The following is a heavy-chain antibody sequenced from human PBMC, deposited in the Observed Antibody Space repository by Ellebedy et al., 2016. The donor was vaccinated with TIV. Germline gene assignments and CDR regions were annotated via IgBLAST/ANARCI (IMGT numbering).Heavy chain of an antibody. J-gene: IGHJ6*02. CDR3: ARQANYYGSGSPLGYGMDV. CDR1: GGSISSSSYY. D-gene: IGHD3-10*01. V-gene: IGHV4-39*01. Sequence: MPSETLSLTYTVSGGSISSSSYYWGWIRQPPGKGLEWIGSIYYSGSTYYNPSLKSRVTISVDTSKNQFSLKLSSVTAADTAVYYCARQANYYGSGSPLGYGMDVWGQGTTVTVSS. CDR2: IYYSGST.